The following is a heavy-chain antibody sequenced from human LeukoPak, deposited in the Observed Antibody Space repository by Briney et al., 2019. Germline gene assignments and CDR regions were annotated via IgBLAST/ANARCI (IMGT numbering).Heavy chain of an antibody. D-gene: IGHD3-22*01. J-gene: IGHJ1*01. V-gene: IGHV3-23*01. CDR1: GFTFSSYA. Sequence: PGGSLRLSCAASGFTFSSYAMSWVRQAPGKRLEWVSAISGSGGSTYYADSVKGRFTISRDNSKNTLYLQMNSLRAEDTAVYYCAKDLTMIVVETFQHWGQGTLVTVSS. CDR3: AKDLTMIVVETFQH. CDR2: ISGSGGST.